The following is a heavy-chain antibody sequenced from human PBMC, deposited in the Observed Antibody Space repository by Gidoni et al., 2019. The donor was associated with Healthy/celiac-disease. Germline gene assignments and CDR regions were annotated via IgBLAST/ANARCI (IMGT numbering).Heavy chain of an antibody. CDR1: GYTFTGYY. J-gene: IGHJ4*02. CDR3: AREGIAVAGTSY. D-gene: IGHD6-19*01. Sequence: QVQLVQSGAEVKKPGASVKVSCHASGYTFTGYYMHWVRQAPGQGLEWMGRINPSSGGTNYAQKFQGRVTMTRDTSISTAYMELSRLRADDTAVYYCAREGIAVAGTSYWGQGTLVTVSS. CDR2: INPSSGGT. V-gene: IGHV1-2*06.